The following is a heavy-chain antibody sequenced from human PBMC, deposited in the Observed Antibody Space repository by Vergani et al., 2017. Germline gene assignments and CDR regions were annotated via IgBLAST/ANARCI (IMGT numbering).Heavy chain of an antibody. Sequence: EMQLTESGGGLVQPGGSLKLSCEDSGFSFSGSAIPGVRQAHGKGLEWVARIRNKATSYETTYGASVKGRFIISREDAKNTAYLQMNGLRSEDTTVYYCSPLLASATVKWGRGTRVTVSS. CDR3: SPLLASATVK. D-gene: IGHD2/OR15-2a*01. CDR1: GFSFSGSA. CDR2: IRNKATSYET. J-gene: IGHJ4*02. V-gene: IGHV3-73*01.